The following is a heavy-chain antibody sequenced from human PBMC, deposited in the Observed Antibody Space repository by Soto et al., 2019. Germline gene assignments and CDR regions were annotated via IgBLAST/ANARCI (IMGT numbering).Heavy chain of an antibody. J-gene: IGHJ5*02. Sequence: SETLPLTCTVSGGSISSGDYYWSWIRQPPGKGLEWIGYIYYSGSTYYNPSLKSRVTISVDTSKNQFSLKLSSVTAADTAVYYCASTIAAGGFDPWGQGALVNVSS. V-gene: IGHV4-30-4*01. CDR1: GGSISSGDYY. CDR2: IYYSGST. CDR3: ASTIAAGGFDP. D-gene: IGHD6-13*01.